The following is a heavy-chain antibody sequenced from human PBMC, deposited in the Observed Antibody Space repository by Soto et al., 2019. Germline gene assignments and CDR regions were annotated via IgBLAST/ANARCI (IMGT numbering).Heavy chain of an antibody. J-gene: IGHJ6*02. V-gene: IGHV4-59*08. Sequence: QVQLQESGPGLVKPSETLSLTCTVSGGSITNYYCSWFRQPPGKGLEWIGYIQYNGYSAYNLSLKRRVTLSMATSKAQFPLMVESVTATDTAVYYCARHGFGPLHGLVDVWGQGTTVIVSS. CDR1: GGSITNYY. CDR3: ARHGFGPLHGLVDV. CDR2: IQYNGYS. D-gene: IGHD3-10*01.